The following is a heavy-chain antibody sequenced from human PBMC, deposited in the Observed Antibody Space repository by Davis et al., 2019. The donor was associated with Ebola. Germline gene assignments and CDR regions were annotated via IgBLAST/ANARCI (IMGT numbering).Heavy chain of an antibody. Sequence: PSETLSLTCTVANDSISSYYWTWIRQPAGKGLEWIGRIYTSGNTNYNPSLKSRVTMSVDTSKNQLSLTLSSVTAADTAVYYCARDGASKGYCSGTSCYNYYYYGMDVWGPGTTVTVSS. CDR3: ARDGASKGYCSGTSCYNYYYYGMDV. CDR2: IYTSGNT. D-gene: IGHD2-2*02. V-gene: IGHV4-4*07. CDR1: NDSISSYY. J-gene: IGHJ6*02.